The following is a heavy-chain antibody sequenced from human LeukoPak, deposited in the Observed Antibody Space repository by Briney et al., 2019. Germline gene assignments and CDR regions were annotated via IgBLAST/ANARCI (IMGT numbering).Heavy chain of an antibody. D-gene: IGHD3-10*01. J-gene: IGHJ5*02. CDR2: ISAYNGNT. CDR1: GYTFTSYD. Sequence: ASVKVSCKASGYTFTSYDINWVRQAPGQGLEWMGWISAYNGNTNYAQKLQGRVTMTTDTSTSTAYMELRSLRSDDTAVYYCARAGEYYYGSGSYDWFDPWGQGTLVTVSS. V-gene: IGHV1-18*01. CDR3: ARAGEYYYGSGSYDWFDP.